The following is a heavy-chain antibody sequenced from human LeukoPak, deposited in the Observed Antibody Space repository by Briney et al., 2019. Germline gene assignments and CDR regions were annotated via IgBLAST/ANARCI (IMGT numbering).Heavy chain of an antibody. CDR2: IYSSGST. CDR3: ARGNKYAGVFDY. V-gene: IGHV4-59*01. CDR1: VGSIRDYY. Sequence: SETLSLTCSVSVGSIRDYYWSWLRQPPGKGLEWNGYIYSSGSTSYNPSLKGQVTISLDTSKNQFSLKLSSVTAADTAVYYCARGNKYAGVFDYWGQGTLVTISS. D-gene: IGHD1/OR15-1a*01. J-gene: IGHJ4*02.